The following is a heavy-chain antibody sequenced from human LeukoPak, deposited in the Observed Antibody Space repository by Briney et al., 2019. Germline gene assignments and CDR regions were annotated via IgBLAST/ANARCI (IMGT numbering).Heavy chain of an antibody. Sequence: KPSHTLSLTCTVSGGSISSGDYYWSWIRQPPGKGLEWIGRIYTTGTTNYNPSLKSRLTISVDTSKNQFSLKLSSVTAADTAVYYCASLGLAATPEGFNDYWGRGTLVTVSS. J-gene: IGHJ4*02. CDR2: IYTTGTT. D-gene: IGHD2-15*01. CDR1: GGSISSGDYY. CDR3: ASLGLAATPEGFNDY. V-gene: IGHV4-61*02.